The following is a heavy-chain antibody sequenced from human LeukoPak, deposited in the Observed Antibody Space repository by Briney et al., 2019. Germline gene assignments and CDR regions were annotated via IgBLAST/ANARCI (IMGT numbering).Heavy chain of an antibody. V-gene: IGHV4-30-2*01. CDR3: ARDVRTIAAAGFFDY. CDR2: TYHSGST. CDR1: GGSISSGGYY. J-gene: IGHJ4*02. Sequence: SQTLSLTCTVSGGSISSGGYYWSWIRQPPGKGLEWIGYTYHSGSTYYNPSLKSRVTISVDRSKNQFSLKLSSVTAADTAVYYCARDVRTIAAAGFFDYWGQGTLVTVSS. D-gene: IGHD6-13*01.